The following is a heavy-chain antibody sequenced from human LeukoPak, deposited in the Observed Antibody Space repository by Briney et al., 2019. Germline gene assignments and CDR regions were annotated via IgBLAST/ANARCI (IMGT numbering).Heavy chain of an antibody. V-gene: IGHV3-23*01. J-gene: IGHJ4*02. CDR1: GLTFTIYA. Sequence: GGSLRPSCPASGLTFTIYAMSWVPQPPGKGLEWVSAISGSGGSTYYADSVKGRFTISRDNSKNTLYLQMNSLRAEDTAVYYCAKEFDSSAGLLDYWGQGTLVTVSS. CDR2: ISGSGGST. D-gene: IGHD3-22*01. CDR3: AKEFDSSAGLLDY.